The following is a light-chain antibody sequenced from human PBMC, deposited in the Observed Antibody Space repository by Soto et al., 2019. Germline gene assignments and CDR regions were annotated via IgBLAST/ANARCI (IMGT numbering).Light chain of an antibody. V-gene: IGLV6-57*04. J-gene: IGLJ2*01. CDR3: QSYDKTNVI. CDR1: SGSIASSF. Sequence: NFMLTQPHSVSESPGKTVTISCTRISGSIASSFVQWHQQRPGSAPTTVIYDNNERPSGVPDRFSGSVDSSYNSASLSISGLKTEDEADYYCQSYDKTNVIFGGGTKLTVL. CDR2: DNN.